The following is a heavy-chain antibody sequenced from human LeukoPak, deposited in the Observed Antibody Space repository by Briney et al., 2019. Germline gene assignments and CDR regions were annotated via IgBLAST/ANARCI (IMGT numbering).Heavy chain of an antibody. Sequence: PGGSLRLSCAASGFTFSSYWMHWVRQAPGKGLVWVSRINSDGSSTSYADSVKGRFTISRDNAKNTLYLQMNSLRAEDTAVYYCARAGGRGYCSGGSCYTFSYFDYWGQGTLVTVSS. D-gene: IGHD2-15*01. CDR3: ARAGGRGYCSGGSCYTFSYFDY. CDR1: GFTFSSYW. CDR2: INSDGSST. J-gene: IGHJ4*02. V-gene: IGHV3-74*01.